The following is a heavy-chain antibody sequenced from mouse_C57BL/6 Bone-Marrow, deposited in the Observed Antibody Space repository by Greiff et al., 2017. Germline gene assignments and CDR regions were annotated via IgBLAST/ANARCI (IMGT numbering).Heavy chain of an antibody. J-gene: IGHJ1*03. Sequence: DVKLQESGAELVRPGASVKLSCTASGFNIKDDYMHWVKQRPEQGLEWIGWIDPENGDTEYASKFQGKATITADTSSNTAYLQLSSLTSEDTAVYYCTAWGYFDVWGTGTTVTVSS. CDR3: TAWGYFDV. CDR1: GFNIKDDY. V-gene: IGHV14-4*01. CDR2: IDPENGDT.